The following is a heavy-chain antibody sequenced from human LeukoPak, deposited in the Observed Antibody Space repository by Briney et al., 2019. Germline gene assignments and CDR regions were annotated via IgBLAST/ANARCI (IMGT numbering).Heavy chain of an antibody. D-gene: IGHD2-2*01. CDR2: TGSTGVST. V-gene: IGHV3-23*01. CDR1: GFTFSSYD. J-gene: IGHJ4*02. CDR3: AKDPGVVPAHYFDY. Sequence: PGGSLRLSCAASGFTFSSYDMNWVRQAPGKGLEWVSGTGSTGVSTFYADSVKGRFTVSRDNSKNTLSLQMNSLRAEDTAVYYCAKDPGVVPAHYFDYWGQRTLVTVSS.